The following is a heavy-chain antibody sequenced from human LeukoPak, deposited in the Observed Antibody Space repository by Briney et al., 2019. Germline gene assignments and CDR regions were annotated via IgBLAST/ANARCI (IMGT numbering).Heavy chain of an antibody. Sequence: GASVKVSCKASGGTFSSYAISWVRQAPGQGLEWMGGIIPIFGTANYAQKFQGRVTITADESTSTAYMELSSLRSEDTAVYYCARDSSSSSGYSEFDPWGQGTLVTASS. CDR3: ARDSSSSSGYSEFDP. CDR2: IIPIFGTA. D-gene: IGHD3-22*01. CDR1: GGTFSSYA. J-gene: IGHJ5*02. V-gene: IGHV1-69*13.